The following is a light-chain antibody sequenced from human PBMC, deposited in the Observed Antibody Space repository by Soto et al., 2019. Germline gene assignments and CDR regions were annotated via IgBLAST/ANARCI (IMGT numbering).Light chain of an antibody. CDR3: CSYAGSMSSV. CDR1: SSDLGSYNL. V-gene: IGLV2-23*01. CDR2: EGT. J-gene: IGLJ1*01. Sequence: QSALTQPSSVSGSPGQSISISCTGTSSDLGSYNLVSWYQQRPGKVPKLMISEGTKRPSGVSTRFSGSKSGNTASLTISGLQVDDEADYYCCSYAGSMSSVFGTGTKLTVL.